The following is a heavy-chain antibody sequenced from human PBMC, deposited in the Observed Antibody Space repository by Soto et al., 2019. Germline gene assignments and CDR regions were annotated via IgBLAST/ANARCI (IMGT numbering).Heavy chain of an antibody. J-gene: IGHJ5*02. Sequence: GGSLRLSCAASGFTFRSYAMSWVRQAPGKGLEWVSAISGSGVSTYYADSVKGRFTISRDTSRNTVYLQMNSLRVEDTAVYYCAKHFSSTWYQGGNWFDPWGQGTLVTVSS. CDR3: AKHFSSTWYQGGNWFDP. V-gene: IGHV3-23*01. CDR2: ISGSGVST. CDR1: GFTFRSYA. D-gene: IGHD6-13*01.